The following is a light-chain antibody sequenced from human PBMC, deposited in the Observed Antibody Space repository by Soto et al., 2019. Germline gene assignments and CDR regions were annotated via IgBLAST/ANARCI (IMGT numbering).Light chain of an antibody. V-gene: IGLV1-44*01. Sequence: QSVLTQPPSASGTPGQRVTISCSGSSSNIGRNAVSWYQHLPGTAPKLLIYSNNQRPSGVPDRFSGSKSGTSASLAISGLQSEDEADYYCAAWDDSLNGQVVFGGGTKLTVL. J-gene: IGLJ2*01. CDR2: SNN. CDR3: AAWDDSLNGQVV. CDR1: SSNIGRNA.